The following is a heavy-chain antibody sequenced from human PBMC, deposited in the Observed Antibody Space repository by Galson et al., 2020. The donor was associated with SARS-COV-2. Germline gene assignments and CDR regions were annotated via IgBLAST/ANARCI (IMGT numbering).Heavy chain of an antibody. CDR1: GFTFSNAW. CDR3: AIRFGGLGYMDV. CDR2: IKRKIDGETT. J-gene: IGHJ6*03. V-gene: IGHV3-15*01. D-gene: IGHD3-10*01. Sequence: GGYLRLSCAVSGFTFSNAWMIWVRQAPGKGLEWVGRIKRKIDGETTDYVASVKGRFIISRDDLKNTLYLHMKGLKTEDTGVYYCAIRFGGLGYMDVWGKGTTVTVSS.